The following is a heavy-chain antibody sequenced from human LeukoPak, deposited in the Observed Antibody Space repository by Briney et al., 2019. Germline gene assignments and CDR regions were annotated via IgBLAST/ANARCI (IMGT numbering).Heavy chain of an antibody. J-gene: IGHJ4*02. V-gene: IGHV3-48*02. D-gene: IGHD1-1*01. CDR2: ISSSSSTI. CDR3: ARGDTTTGTAAVDY. CDR1: GFTFRTYS. Sequence: GGSLRLSCAASGFTFRTYSMNWVRQAPGKRLEWASYISSSSSTIYYADSVKGRFTISRDDAKNSLCLQMNSLRDEDTAVYYCARGDTTTGTAAVDYWGQGTLVTVSS.